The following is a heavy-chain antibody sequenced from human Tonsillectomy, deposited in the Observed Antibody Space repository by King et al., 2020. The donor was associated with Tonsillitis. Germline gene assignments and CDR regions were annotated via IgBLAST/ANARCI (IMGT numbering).Heavy chain of an antibody. CDR2: IWYDGSTK. CDR1: GFTFSNYG. J-gene: IGHJ4*02. D-gene: IGHD4/OR15-4a*01. CDR3: ARDGLLTMLTPYYFDY. V-gene: IGHV3-33*08. Sequence: VQLVESGGGVVQPGRSLRLSCAASGFTFSNYGMHWVRQAPGKGLEWVSVIWYDGSTKYYADSVKGRFSISRDNSKNTLYLQMNSLRVEDTAVYSCARDGLLTMLTPYYFDYWGQGTLVTVSS.